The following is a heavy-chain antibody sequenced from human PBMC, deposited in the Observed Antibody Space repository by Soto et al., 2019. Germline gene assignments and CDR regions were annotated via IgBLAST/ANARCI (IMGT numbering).Heavy chain of an antibody. CDR2: ISGSGAYT. CDR1: GFTFSTYA. V-gene: IGHV3-23*01. J-gene: IGHJ4*02. D-gene: IGHD2-2*01. Sequence: VGSLILSCAASGFTFSTYAMNWVRQPPGKGLEWVSSISGSGAYTYYADSVQGRFTISRDNSKNTLNLQMNSLRAEDTAVYYCARDRHPYSTKYYFDYWGQGTLVTVSS. CDR3: ARDRHPYSTKYYFDY.